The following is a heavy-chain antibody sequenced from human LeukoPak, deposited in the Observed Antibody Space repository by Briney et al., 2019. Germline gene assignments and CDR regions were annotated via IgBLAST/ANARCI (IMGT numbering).Heavy chain of an antibody. J-gene: IGHJ1*01. CDR2: IKQDGSEK. CDR3: ARAPEMATIYFQH. Sequence: GGSLRLSCAASGFTFSSYWMSGVRQAPGKGLDGVANIKQDGSEKYYVDSVKGRFTISRDNAKNSLYLQMNSLRAEDTAVYYCARAPEMATIYFQHWGQGTLVTVSS. V-gene: IGHV3-7*01. D-gene: IGHD5-24*01. CDR1: GFTFSSYW.